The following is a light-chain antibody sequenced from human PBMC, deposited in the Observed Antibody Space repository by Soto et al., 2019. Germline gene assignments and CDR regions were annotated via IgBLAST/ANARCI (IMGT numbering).Light chain of an antibody. CDR1: QDISNY. V-gene: IGKV1-33*01. CDR2: DAS. Sequence: DIQMTQSPSSVSASVGDRVTITCQASQDISNYLNWYQQKPGKAPKLLIYDASNLETGVPSRFSGSRSRTDFTFTIINLQPEYIATYYCQQYDNLPSITFGQGTRLEIK. J-gene: IGKJ5*01. CDR3: QQYDNLPSIT.